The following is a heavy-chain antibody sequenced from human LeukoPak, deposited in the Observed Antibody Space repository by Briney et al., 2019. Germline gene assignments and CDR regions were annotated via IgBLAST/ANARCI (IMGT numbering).Heavy chain of an antibody. Sequence: GGSLRLSCSASGFTFSSYAIHWVRQAPGRGLEYDSAISTDGGSTYYADSVKGRFTISRDNSKTTLYLQMSSLRAEDTAVYYCVICIAAAGSFDYWGQGTLVTVSS. CDR2: ISTDGGST. D-gene: IGHD6-13*01. V-gene: IGHV3-64D*09. CDR1: GFTFSSYA. CDR3: VICIAAAGSFDY. J-gene: IGHJ4*02.